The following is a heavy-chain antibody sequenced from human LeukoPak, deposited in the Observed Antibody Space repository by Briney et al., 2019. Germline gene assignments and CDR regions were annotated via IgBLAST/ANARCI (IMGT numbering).Heavy chain of an antibody. J-gene: IGHJ3*01. CDR2: MYASGSA. V-gene: IGHV4-4*07. D-gene: IGHD2-15*01. Sequence: PSETLSLTCSVSGGSVSSFFWSWIRQPAGKGLEWLGRMYASGSANYNPSLKSRISMSVDTSKSQFSLNLTSVTAADTAAYYCARDIVAASSDGFDVWGQGTTVTVSS. CDR1: GGSVSSFF. CDR3: ARDIVAASSDGFDV.